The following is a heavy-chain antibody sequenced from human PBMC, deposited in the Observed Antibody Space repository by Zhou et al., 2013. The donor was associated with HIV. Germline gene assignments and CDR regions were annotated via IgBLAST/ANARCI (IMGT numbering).Heavy chain of an antibody. D-gene: IGHD7-27*01. Sequence: QVQLVQSGAEVKKPGSSVKVSCKASGGTFSNYAFSWVRLAPGQGLEWLGDIVPIFNKPNYAQKFQGRVTITADEATSTAYLELSSLRSDDTALYHCAIKGTGDRGWFDPWGQGTLVTVSS. J-gene: IGHJ5*02. CDR1: GGTFSNYA. CDR2: IVPIFNKP. V-gene: IGHV1-69*12. CDR3: AIKGTGDRGWFDP.